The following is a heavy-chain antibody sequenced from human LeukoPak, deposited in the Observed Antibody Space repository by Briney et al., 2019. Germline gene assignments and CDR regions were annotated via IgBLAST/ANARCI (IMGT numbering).Heavy chain of an antibody. D-gene: IGHD3-9*01. Sequence: SETLSLTCAVSGYSLSSGYYWGWIRQPPGKGLEWIGSIYHSGSTYYNPSLKSRVTISVDTSKNLFSLKLSSVTAADTAVYYCARTTPDILTGYYRYNWFDPWGQGTLVTVSS. CDR3: ARTTPDILTGYYRYNWFDP. CDR1: GYSLSSGYY. V-gene: IGHV4-38-2*01. J-gene: IGHJ5*02. CDR2: IYHSGST.